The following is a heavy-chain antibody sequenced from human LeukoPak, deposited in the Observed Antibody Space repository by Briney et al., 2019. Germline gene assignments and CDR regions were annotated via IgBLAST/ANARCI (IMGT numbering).Heavy chain of an antibody. CDR1: GFTFSSYS. D-gene: IGHD6-13*01. Sequence: NPGGSLRLSCAASGFTFSSYSMNWVRQAPGKGLEWVSSISSSSSYIYYADSVKGRFTISRDNAKNSLYLQMNSLRAEYTAVYYCARDEYSSSWYDDSHGYWGQGTLVTVSS. CDR3: ARDEYSSSWYDDSHGY. CDR2: ISSSSSYI. V-gene: IGHV3-21*01. J-gene: IGHJ4*02.